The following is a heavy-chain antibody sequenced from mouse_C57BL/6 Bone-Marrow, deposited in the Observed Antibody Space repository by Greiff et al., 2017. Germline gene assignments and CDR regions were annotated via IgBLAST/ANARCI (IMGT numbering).Heavy chain of an antibody. V-gene: IGHV5-12*01. CDR2: ISNGGGST. D-gene: IGHD1-1*01. J-gene: IGHJ4*01. CDR1: GFTFSDYY. Sequence: EVMLVESGGGLVQPGGSLKLSCAASGFTFSDYYMYWVRQTPEKRLEWVAYISNGGGSTYYPDTVKGRFTISRDNAKNTLYLQMRRLKAEDTAMSYYARHKNGSSYYAMDYWGQGTSVTVSS. CDR3: ARHKNGSSYYAMDY.